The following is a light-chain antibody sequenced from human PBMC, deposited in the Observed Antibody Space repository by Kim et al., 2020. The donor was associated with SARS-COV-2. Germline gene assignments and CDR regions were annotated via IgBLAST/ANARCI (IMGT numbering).Light chain of an antibody. CDR3: QQYNTYPWT. CDR2: KAS. J-gene: IGKJ1*01. Sequence: ASAGHRITITCRASQSISTWFAWYQQKPGKAPKLLIYKASSLQSGVPSRFSGSGSGTEFTLTVSSLQPDDFANYYCQQYNTYPWTFGQGTKVDIK. CDR1: QSISTW. V-gene: IGKV1-5*03.